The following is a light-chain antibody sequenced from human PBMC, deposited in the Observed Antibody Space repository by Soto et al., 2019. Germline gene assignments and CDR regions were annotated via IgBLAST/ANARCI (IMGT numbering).Light chain of an antibody. CDR1: QSVGSF. V-gene: IGKV3-11*01. Sequence: EIVMTHSPATLSLSPCERATLSCRASQSVGSFLAWYQQKPGQAPRLLIYDTSIRATGIPARFSGSGSGTDFTLTISSLEPEDFAVYYCQQRNSWPPTFTFGQGTRLEIK. CDR2: DTS. CDR3: QQRNSWPPTFT. J-gene: IGKJ5*01.